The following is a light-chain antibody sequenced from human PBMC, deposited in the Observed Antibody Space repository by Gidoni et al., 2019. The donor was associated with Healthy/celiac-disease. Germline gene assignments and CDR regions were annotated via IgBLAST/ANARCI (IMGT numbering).Light chain of an antibody. CDR1: QSISSY. Sequence: DIQMPQSPSSLSASVGDRVTITCRASQSISSYLNWYQQKPVKAPKLLIYAASSLQSGVPSRFSGSGSGTDFTLTISSLQPEDFATYYCQQSYSTQYTFGQGTKLEIK. J-gene: IGKJ2*01. V-gene: IGKV1-39*01. CDR3: QQSYSTQYT. CDR2: AAS.